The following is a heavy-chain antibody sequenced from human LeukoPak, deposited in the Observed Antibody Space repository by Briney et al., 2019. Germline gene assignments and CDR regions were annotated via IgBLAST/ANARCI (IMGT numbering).Heavy chain of an antibody. D-gene: IGHD3-3*01. J-gene: IGHJ5*02. Sequence: ASVRVSCKTSGYSFTDYYIHWVRQAPGQGLEWMGWINTKTGRTSSARKFQGRVTMTRDPSITTVYMDMAWLTSDDTAIYFRARADFIDAGPYLIGPWGQGTLVTVSS. V-gene: IGHV1-2*02. CDR3: ARADFIDAGPYLIGP. CDR2: INTKTGRT. CDR1: GYSFTDYY.